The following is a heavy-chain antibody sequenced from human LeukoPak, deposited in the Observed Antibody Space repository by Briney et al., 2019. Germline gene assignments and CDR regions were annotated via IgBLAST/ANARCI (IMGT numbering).Heavy chain of an antibody. D-gene: IGHD5-12*01. CDR2: ISGSGGST. J-gene: IGHJ3*02. V-gene: IGHV3-23*01. CDR3: AKVPQIVATTDDAFDI. CDR1: GFTFSSYA. Sequence: GGSLRLSCAASGFTFSSYAMSWVRQAPGKGLEWVSAISGSGGSTYYADSVKGRFTISRDNSKNTLYLQMNSLRAEDTAVYYCAKVPQIVATTDDAFDIWGQGTMVTVSS.